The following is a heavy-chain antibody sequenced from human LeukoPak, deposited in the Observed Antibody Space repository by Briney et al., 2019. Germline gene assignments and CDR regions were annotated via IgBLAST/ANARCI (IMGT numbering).Heavy chain of an antibody. D-gene: IGHD3-3*01. J-gene: IGHJ6*04. V-gene: IGHV3-7*01. CDR2: IKEDGSDK. CDR1: GFTFGNSW. Sequence: SGGSLRLSCLASGFTFGNSWMTWVRQAPGRGLEWVANIKEDGSDKQYVDSVRGRFTISRDNAKNSVSLQMDGLRAEDTAVYHCVRESDVWSGPGIGRPLDVWGKGTTVTVSS. CDR3: VRESDVWSGPGIGRPLDV.